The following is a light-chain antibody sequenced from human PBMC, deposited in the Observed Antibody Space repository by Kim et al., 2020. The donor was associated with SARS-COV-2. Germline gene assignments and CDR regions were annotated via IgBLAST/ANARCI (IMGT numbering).Light chain of an antibody. V-gene: IGLV2-14*03. J-gene: IGLJ3*02. Sequence: QSITISCTGTSSDVGRYDYVSWYQQHPDKAPKLMIYDVFKRPSGVSVRFSGSKSDNTASLTISGLQAEDEADYYCSSHTSSNTWVFGGGTQLTVL. CDR2: DVF. CDR1: SSDVGRYDY. CDR3: SSHTSSNTWV.